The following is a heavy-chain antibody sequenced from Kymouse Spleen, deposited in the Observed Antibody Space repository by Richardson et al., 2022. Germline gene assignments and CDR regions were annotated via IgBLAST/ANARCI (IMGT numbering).Heavy chain of an antibody. CDR2: INHSGST. V-gene: IGHV4-34*01. J-gene: IGHJ4*02. D-gene: IGHD6-6*01. CDR3: ARGRSIAARSPFDY. Sequence: QVQLQQWGAGLLKPSETLSLTCAVYGGSFSGYYWSWIRQPPGKGLEWIGEINHSGSTNYNPSLKSRVTISVDTSKNQFSLKLSSVTAADTAVYYCARGRSIAARSPFDYWGQGTLVTVSS. CDR1: GGSFSGYY.